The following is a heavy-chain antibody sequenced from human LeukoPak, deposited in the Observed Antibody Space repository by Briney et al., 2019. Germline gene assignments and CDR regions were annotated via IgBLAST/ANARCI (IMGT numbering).Heavy chain of an antibody. V-gene: IGHV3-7*01. D-gene: IGHD3-3*01. CDR1: GFTFSSYW. CDR2: IKQDGSEK. Sequence: GGSLRLSCAASGFTFSSYWVSWVRQAPGKGLEWVANIKQDGSEKYYVDSVKGRFTISRDNAKNSLYLQMNSLRAEDTAVYYCARDQTPPDYDFWSGYYGYWGQGTLVTVSS. CDR3: ARDQTPPDYDFWSGYYGY. J-gene: IGHJ4*02.